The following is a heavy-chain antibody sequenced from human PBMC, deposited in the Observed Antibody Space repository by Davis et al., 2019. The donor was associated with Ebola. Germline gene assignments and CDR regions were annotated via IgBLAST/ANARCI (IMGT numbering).Heavy chain of an antibody. CDR2: INPSVAST. J-gene: IGHJ6*04. CDR3: AKSGLSFGVVKYHYGMDV. Sequence: ASVKVSCKASGYTFSNYFVQWVRQAPGQGLEWMGIINPSVASTSYGQQFQGRITMTGDTSTGTVYMELSGLRYEDTAVYYCAKSGLSFGVVKYHYGMDVWGKGTTVTVSS. CDR1: GYTFSNYF. V-gene: IGHV1-46*01. D-gene: IGHD3-3*01.